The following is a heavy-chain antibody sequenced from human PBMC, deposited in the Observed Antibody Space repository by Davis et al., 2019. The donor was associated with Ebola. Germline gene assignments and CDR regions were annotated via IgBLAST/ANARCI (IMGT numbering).Heavy chain of an antibody. CDR1: GYSFTSYW. D-gene: IGHD5-24*01. CDR3: ARGTDGYNPGGYFDS. Sequence: GESLKISCKGSGYSFTSYWIVWVRLMPGKGLECMGIIFPGDSDTRYSPSFQGQVTISADKSISTAYLQWSSLKASDTAMYYCARGTDGYNPGGYFDSWGQGTLVTVSS. CDR2: IFPGDSDT. J-gene: IGHJ4*02. V-gene: IGHV5-51*01.